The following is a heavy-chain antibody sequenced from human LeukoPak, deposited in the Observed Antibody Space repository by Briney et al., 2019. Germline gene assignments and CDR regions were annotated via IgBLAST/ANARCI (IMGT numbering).Heavy chain of an antibody. V-gene: IGHV3-7*01. CDR2: IKQDGSEK. D-gene: IGHD1-26*01. CDR1: GFTFSSYA. CDR3: ARDTRTFDY. J-gene: IGHJ4*02. Sequence: GGSLRLSCAASGFTFSSYAMSWVRQAPGKGLEWVANIKQDGSEKYYVDSVKGRFTISRDNARNSLFLQMNSLRAEDTAVYYCARDTRTFDYWGQGTLVTVSS.